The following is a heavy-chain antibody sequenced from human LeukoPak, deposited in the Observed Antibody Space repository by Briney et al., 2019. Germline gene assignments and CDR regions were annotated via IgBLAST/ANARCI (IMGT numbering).Heavy chain of an antibody. J-gene: IGHJ6*02. CDR3: SRDGHCTSSSCFPQDYYFYGMDV. CDR2: IRSKAYGGTI. V-gene: IGHV3-49*04. Sequence: GGSLRLSCTASGFTFGDYAVSWVRQAPGKGLEGVGFIRSKAYGGTIEYAASVKGRFTISRDDSKSIAYLQMNSLKTEDTAVYYCSRDGHCTSSSCFPQDYYFYGMDVWGHGTTVTVSS. D-gene: IGHD2-2*01. CDR1: GFTFGDYA.